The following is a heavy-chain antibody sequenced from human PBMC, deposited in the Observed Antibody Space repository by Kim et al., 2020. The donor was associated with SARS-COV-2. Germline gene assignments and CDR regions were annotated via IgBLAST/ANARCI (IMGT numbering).Heavy chain of an antibody. CDR3: VRVSDGYNSGNIG. CDR1: GGTFMKSV. D-gene: IGHD5-12*01. CDR2: ISPIFGTT. V-gene: IGHV1-69*13. J-gene: IGHJ4*02. Sequence: SVKVSCKASGGTFMKSVFNWVRQAPGQGLEWMGAISPIFGTTNYAQNFQGRVTITADESTTTAYLEMSSLIFVDTAVYYCVRVSDGYNSGNIGWGQGTLVTVSS.